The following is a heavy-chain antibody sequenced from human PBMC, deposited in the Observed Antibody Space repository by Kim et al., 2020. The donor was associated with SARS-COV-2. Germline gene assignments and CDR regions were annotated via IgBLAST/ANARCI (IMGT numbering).Heavy chain of an antibody. CDR2: ITSNGYST. J-gene: IGHJ4*02. D-gene: IGHD5-12*01. CDR3: ARGTYGGYDY. V-gene: IGHV3-64*01. Sequence: GGSLRLSCAASGFTFSRYSMHWVRQAPGRGLEYVAGITSNGYSTYYGNSVKGRVTVSRDISKSTLHLQMGSLRPEDTALYFCARGTYGGYDYLGQGTLVT. CDR1: GFTFSRYS.